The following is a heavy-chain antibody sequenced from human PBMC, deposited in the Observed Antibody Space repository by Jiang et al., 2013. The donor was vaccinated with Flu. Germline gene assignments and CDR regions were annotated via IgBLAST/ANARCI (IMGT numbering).Heavy chain of an antibody. J-gene: IGHJ6*04. V-gene: IGHV1-3*01. Sequence: GAEVKKPGASVKVSCKASGYTFTSYAMHWVRQAPGQRLEWMGWINAGNGNTKYSQKFQGRVTITRDTSASTAYMELSSLRSEDTAVYYCASSLDRFWSGYYSGYYYGMDVWGKGTTVTVSS. CDR2: INAGNGNT. D-gene: IGHD3-3*01. CDR1: GYTFTSYA. CDR3: ASSLDRFWSGYYSGYYYGMDV.